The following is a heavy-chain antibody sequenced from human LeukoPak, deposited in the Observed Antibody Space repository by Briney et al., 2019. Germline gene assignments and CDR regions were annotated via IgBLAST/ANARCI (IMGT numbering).Heavy chain of an antibody. CDR3: GSISTPQNVDY. V-gene: IGHV3-33*01. Sequence: GGSLRLSCAASGFTFSSYGMHWVRQAPGKGLEWVAVIWYDGSNKYYADSVKGRFIISRDNSKNALYLQMNSLRAEDTAVYYCGSISTPQNVDYWGQGTLVTVSS. J-gene: IGHJ4*02. D-gene: IGHD2/OR15-2a*01. CDR1: GFTFSSYG. CDR2: IWYDGSNK.